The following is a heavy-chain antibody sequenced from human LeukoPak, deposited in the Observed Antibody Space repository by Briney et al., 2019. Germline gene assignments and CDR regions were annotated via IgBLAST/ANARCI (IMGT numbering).Heavy chain of an antibody. J-gene: IGHJ1*01. CDR2: INPNSGGT. V-gene: IGHV1-2*02. D-gene: IGHD2-21*02. CDR1: GYTFTGYY. Sequence: ASVKVSCKASGYTFTGYYMHWVRQAPGQGLEWMGWINPNSGGTNYAQKFQGRVTMTRDTSISTAYMELSRLRSDDTAVYYCARESPPYCGGDCRGVRFQYWGQGTLVTVSS. CDR3: ARESPPYCGGDCRGVRFQY.